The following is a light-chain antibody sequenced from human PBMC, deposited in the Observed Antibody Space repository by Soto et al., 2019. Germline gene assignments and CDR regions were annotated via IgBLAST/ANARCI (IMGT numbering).Light chain of an antibody. V-gene: IGKV1-5*01. CDR1: QSISSW. CDR2: DAS. J-gene: IGKJ4*01. CDR3: LQHNSYPLT. Sequence: PMNQSPSTLSATVGDRVTITCRASQSISSWLAWYQQKPGKAPKLLISDASSLETGVPSRFSGSGSGTEFTLTISSLQPEDFATYYCLQHNSYPLTFGGGTKVDIK.